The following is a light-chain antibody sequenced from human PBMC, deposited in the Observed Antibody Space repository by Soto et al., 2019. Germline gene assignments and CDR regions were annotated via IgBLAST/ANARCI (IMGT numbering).Light chain of an antibody. Sequence: EVVLTQSPGSLSLTPGERATLSCRASQSVSSYLAWYQQKPGQAPRLLIYGASRRATGIPDRFSGSASGTDFTLTISRLEPEDFAVYYCQQYGSSPITFGQGTLLEVK. CDR1: QSVSSY. V-gene: IGKV3-20*01. CDR2: GAS. CDR3: QQYGSSPIT. J-gene: IGKJ5*01.